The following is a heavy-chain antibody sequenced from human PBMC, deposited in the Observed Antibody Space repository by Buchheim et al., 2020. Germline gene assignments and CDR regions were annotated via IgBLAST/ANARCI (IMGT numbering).Heavy chain of an antibody. CDR1: GGSISSSSYY. Sequence: QLQLQESGPGLVKPSETLSLTCTVSGGSISSSSYYWGWIRQPPGKGLEWIGSIYYSGSTYYNPSLKSRVTISVATSKNQFSLKLSSVTAADTAVYYCASNVLRFLEWLFYFDYWGQGTL. CDR3: ASNVLRFLEWLFYFDY. J-gene: IGHJ4*02. V-gene: IGHV4-39*01. D-gene: IGHD3-3*01. CDR2: IYYSGST.